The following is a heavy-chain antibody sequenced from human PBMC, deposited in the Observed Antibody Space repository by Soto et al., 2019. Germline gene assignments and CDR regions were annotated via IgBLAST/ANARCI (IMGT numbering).Heavy chain of an antibody. J-gene: IGHJ4*02. D-gene: IGHD5-12*01. CDR1: GFTFSSYG. CDR3: AREHGFSGYFDY. CDR2: IWYDGSNK. Sequence: QVQLVESEGGVVQPGRSLRLSCAASGFTFSSYGIHWVRQGPGKGLEWVALIWYDGSNKHYADSVKGRFTISRDNSKNTLYLQMNSLRAEDTAVYYCAREHGFSGYFDYWGQGTLVTVSS. V-gene: IGHV3-33*01.